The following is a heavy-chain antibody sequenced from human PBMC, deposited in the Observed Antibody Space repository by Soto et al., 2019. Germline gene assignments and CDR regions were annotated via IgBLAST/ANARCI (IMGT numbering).Heavy chain of an antibody. D-gene: IGHD5-18*01. CDR3: ARGSGYSYGYFGY. CDR1: GGSFSGYY. V-gene: IGHV4-34*01. J-gene: IGHJ4*02. CDR2: INHSGST. Sequence: SETLSLTCTVYGGSFSGYYWSWIRQPPGKGLEWIGEINHSGSTNYNPSLKSRVTISVDTSKNQFSLKLSSVTAADTAVYYCARGSGYSYGYFGYSGQGTLVTVSS.